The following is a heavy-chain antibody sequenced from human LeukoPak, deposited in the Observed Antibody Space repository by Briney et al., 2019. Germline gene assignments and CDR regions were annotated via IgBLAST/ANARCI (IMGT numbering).Heavy chain of an antibody. V-gene: IGHV1-69*06. CDR1: GGTFSSYA. CDR2: IIPIFGTA. Sequence: SVKVSCKASGGTFSSYAISWVRQAPGQGLEWMGGIIPIFGTANYAQKFQGRVTITADKSTSTAYMELSGLRSEDTAVYYCAAYYGSGSYTKVYYYYYYMDVWGKGTTVTVSS. J-gene: IGHJ6*03. CDR3: AAYYGSGSYTKVYYYYYYMDV. D-gene: IGHD3-10*01.